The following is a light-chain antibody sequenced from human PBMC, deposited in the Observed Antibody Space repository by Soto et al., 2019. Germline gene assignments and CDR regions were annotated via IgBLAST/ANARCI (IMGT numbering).Light chain of an antibody. Sequence: QSALTQPASVSGSPGQSITISCTGTSSDVGGYNYVCWYQQHPGKVPKLIIHDVSNRPSGVSNRFSGSKSGNTASLSISGLQAEDEADYYCSSNTSSSTVVFGGGTKVTVL. CDR2: DVS. V-gene: IGLV2-14*01. CDR3: SSNTSSSTVV. CDR1: SSDVGGYNY. J-gene: IGLJ3*02.